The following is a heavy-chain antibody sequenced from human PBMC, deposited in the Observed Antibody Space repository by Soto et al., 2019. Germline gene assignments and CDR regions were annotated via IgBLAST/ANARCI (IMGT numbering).Heavy chain of an antibody. J-gene: IGHJ4*02. CDR1: GYTFTHYY. CDR3: ARDLAAGDY. CDR2: INPASGST. Sequence: QVQLVQSGAEVKKPGASVKLSCRTSGYTFTHYYIHWVRQAPGQGLEWLAIINPASGSTNYAQDFQGRVTLTMVTSTTTVYMELSGLRAEDTDIFYCARDLAAGDYWGQGTLVTVSS. D-gene: IGHD6-13*01. V-gene: IGHV1-46*01.